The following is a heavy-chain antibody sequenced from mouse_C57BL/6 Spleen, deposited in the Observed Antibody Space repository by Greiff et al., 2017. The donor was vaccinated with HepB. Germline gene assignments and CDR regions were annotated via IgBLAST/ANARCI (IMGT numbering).Heavy chain of an antibody. Sequence: EVQLVESGGGLVQPGGSLKLSCAASGFTFSDYYMYWIRQTPEKRLEWVAYISNGGGSTYYPDTVKGRFTISRDNAKNTLYLQMSRLKSEDTAMYYCARDYYGSSSYYAMDYWGQGTSVTVSS. CDR2: ISNGGGST. D-gene: IGHD1-1*01. CDR3: ARDYYGSSSYYAMDY. V-gene: IGHV5-12*01. CDR1: GFTFSDYY. J-gene: IGHJ4*01.